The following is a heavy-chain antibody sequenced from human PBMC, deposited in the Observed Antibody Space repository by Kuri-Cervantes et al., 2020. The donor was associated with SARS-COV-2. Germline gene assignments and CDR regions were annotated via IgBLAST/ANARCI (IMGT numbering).Heavy chain of an antibody. J-gene: IGHJ4*02. CDR3: ARDQGDFWNAYYLR. V-gene: IGHV3-7*01. D-gene: IGHD3-3*01. CDR1: GFTFSSYW. Sequence: GGSLRLSCAASGFTFSSYWMSWVRQAPGKGLEWVANINQDGSEKYYVDSVRGRFTISRDNAKNSLYLQMNSLRAEDTAVYYCARDQGDFWNAYYLRWGQGILVTVSS. CDR2: INQDGSEK.